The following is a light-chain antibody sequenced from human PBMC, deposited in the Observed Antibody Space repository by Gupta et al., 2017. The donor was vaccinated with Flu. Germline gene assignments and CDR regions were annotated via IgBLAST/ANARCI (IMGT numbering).Light chain of an antibody. CDR3: QQSYSTPHT. Sequence: VTITCRAVQSIVSYLTWYQQKTGKAPKLLIYAASSLQSGVSSRFSGSGSGTDGTDFTLTISSLQPDDFAIYYCQQSYSTPHTFGQGTKLDIK. J-gene: IGKJ2*01. CDR2: AAS. CDR1: QSIVSY. V-gene: IGKV1-39*01.